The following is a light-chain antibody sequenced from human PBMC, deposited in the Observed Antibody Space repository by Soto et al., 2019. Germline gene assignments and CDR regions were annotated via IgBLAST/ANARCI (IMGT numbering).Light chain of an antibody. CDR3: HQYDTSPRT. Sequence: EILRTQSPATLSVSPGESVTLSCRASQNVGSNLAWYQQKPGQAPRLLIYGASTRATGIPARFSGSGSGTEFSLTISRLEPEDFEVYYCHQYDTSPRTFGQGTKVDIK. CDR1: QNVGSN. V-gene: IGKV3-15*01. CDR2: GAS. J-gene: IGKJ1*01.